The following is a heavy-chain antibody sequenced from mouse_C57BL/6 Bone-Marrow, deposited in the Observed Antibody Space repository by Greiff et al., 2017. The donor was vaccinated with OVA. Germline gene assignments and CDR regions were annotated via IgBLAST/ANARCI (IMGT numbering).Heavy chain of an antibody. J-gene: IGHJ3*01. Sequence: EVQLQQSGAELVRPGASVKLSCTASGFNIKDDYMHWVKQRPEQGLEWIGWIDPENGDTEYASKFQGKATITADTSSNTAYLQRSSLTSEDTAVYYCSPYGNYGFAYWGQGTLVTVSA. D-gene: IGHD2-1*01. CDR2: IDPENGDT. CDR1: GFNIKDDY. V-gene: IGHV14-4*01. CDR3: SPYGNYGFAY.